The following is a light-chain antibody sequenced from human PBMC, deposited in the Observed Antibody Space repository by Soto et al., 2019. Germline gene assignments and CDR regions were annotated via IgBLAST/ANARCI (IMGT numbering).Light chain of an antibody. CDR2: TNN. Sequence: QSALTKPPSASLTPGQRVTISCSGSSSNIGSSNVNCYQQLPGTAPKLLIYTNNQRPSGVPDRFSGSKSGTSASLAISGLQSEDEADYYCAAWDDSLNGRVFGTGTKVTVL. V-gene: IGLV1-44*01. CDR1: SSNIGSSN. CDR3: AAWDDSLNGRV. J-gene: IGLJ1*01.